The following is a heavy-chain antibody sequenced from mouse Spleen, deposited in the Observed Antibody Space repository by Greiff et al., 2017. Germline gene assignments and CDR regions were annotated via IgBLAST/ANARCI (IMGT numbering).Heavy chain of an antibody. D-gene: IGHD2-4*01. J-gene: IGHJ3*01. Sequence: QVHVKQPGAELLKPGASVKLSCKASGYTFTSYWMHWVKQRPGQGLEWIGMIHPNSGNTYYSEKFKNKATLTVDKSSSTAYMQLNSLTSEDSAVYFCARWDYDEAWFAYWGQGTLVTVSA. CDR3: ARWDYDEAWFAY. CDR2: IHPNSGNT. V-gene: IGHV1-64*01. CDR1: GYTFTSYW.